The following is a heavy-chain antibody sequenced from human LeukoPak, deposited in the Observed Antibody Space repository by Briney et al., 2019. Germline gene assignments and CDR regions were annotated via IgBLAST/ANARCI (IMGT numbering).Heavy chain of an antibody. CDR3: ARDEDIVVVPAAMDYYYGMDV. CDR2: ISSSSSYI. CDR1: GFTFSSYS. J-gene: IGHJ6*02. D-gene: IGHD2-2*01. Sequence: PGGSLRLSCAASGFTFSSYSMNRVRQAPGKGLEWVSSISSSSSYIYYADSVKGRFTISRDNAKNSLYLQMNSLRAEDTAVYYCARDEDIVVVPAAMDYYYGMDVWGQGTTVTVSS. V-gene: IGHV3-21*01.